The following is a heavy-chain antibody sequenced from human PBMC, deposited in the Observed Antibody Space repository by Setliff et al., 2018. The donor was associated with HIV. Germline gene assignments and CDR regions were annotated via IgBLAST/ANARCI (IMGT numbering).Heavy chain of an antibody. V-gene: IGHV4-4*09. Sequence: PSETLSLTCTVSGGSISGYHWNWLRQTPGKGLAWIGYIYTSRGTNYNHSLRTRVIISVDTSNQFSLKLSSVTAADAAVYYGARSPSYRSSWEYYFDYWGQGIPGTVSS. J-gene: IGHJ4*02. CDR1: GGSISGYH. CDR3: ARSPSYRSSWEYYFDY. D-gene: IGHD6-13*01. CDR2: IYTSRGT.